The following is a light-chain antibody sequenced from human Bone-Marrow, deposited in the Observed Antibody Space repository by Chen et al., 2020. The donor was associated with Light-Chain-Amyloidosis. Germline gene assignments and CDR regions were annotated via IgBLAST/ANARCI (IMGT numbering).Light chain of an antibody. V-gene: IGLV1-44*01. CDR3: AAWDESLNGHWV. Sequence: QSVLTQPPSASGTPGPGVTLSCSGSRSNIGNNVVNWYQQFPGTAPKLLIYKNNQRPSGVPDRLSGSKSGTSASLAISGLQSEDEADYYCAAWDESLNGHWVFGGGTKLTVI. CDR2: KNN. CDR1: RSNIGNNV. J-gene: IGLJ3*02.